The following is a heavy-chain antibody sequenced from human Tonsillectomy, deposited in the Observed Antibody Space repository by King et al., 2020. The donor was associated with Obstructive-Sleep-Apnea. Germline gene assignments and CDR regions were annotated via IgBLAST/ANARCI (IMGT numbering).Heavy chain of an antibody. V-gene: IGHV3-48*02. CDR1: GFSFSTYG. Sequence: VQLVESGGGLVQPGGSLRLSCAAGGFSFSTYGMNWVRQAPGKGLEWLSFISSSSGTRYYADSVEGRFTISRDNAKNSLYLQMNSLTDEDTAVYYCAREGGETTTVVTGLDHWGQGTLVTVSS. CDR2: ISSSSGTR. CDR3: AREGGETTTVVTGLDH. J-gene: IGHJ4*02. D-gene: IGHD4-23*01.